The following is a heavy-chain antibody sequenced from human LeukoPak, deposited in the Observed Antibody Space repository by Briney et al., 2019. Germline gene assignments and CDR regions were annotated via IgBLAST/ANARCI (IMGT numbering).Heavy chain of an antibody. Sequence: GASVKVSCKVSGYTLTELSMHWVRQAPGKGLEWMGGFDPEDGETIYAQKFQGRVTMTKDTSTDTAYMELSSLRSEDAAVYYCATCNPYYYGSRNLKELDYWGQGTLVTVSS. CDR2: FDPEDGET. CDR1: GYTLTELS. CDR3: ATCNPYYYGSRNLKELDY. D-gene: IGHD3-10*01. J-gene: IGHJ4*02. V-gene: IGHV1-24*01.